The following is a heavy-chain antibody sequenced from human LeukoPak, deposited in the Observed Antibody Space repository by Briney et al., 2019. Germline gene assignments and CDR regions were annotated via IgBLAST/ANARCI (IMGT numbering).Heavy chain of an antibody. CDR3: TAGWYFDL. CDR2: INSKANGGTT. CDR1: GFTFSNAW. V-gene: IGHV3-15*01. Sequence: GGSLRLSCATSGFTFSNAWMSWVRQAPGKGLEWVARINSKANGGTTDYAAPVKGSFTISRDDSKSTVYLQMNSLKTEDTAVYFCTAGWYFDLWGRGTLVTVSS. J-gene: IGHJ2*01.